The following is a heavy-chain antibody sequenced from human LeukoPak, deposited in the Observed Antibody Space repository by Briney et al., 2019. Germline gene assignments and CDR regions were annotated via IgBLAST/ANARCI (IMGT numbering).Heavy chain of an antibody. CDR1: GGTFSSYA. J-gene: IGHJ4*02. CDR2: IIPILGIA. D-gene: IGHD3-10*01. V-gene: IGHV1-69*04. CDR3: AREVVDGSGSYYDDWFFDY. Sequence: GASVKVSCKASGGTFSSYAISWVRQAPGQGLEWMGRIIPILGIANYAQKFQGRVTITADESTSTAYMELSSLRSEDTAVYYCAREVVDGSGSYYDDWFFDYWGQGTLVTVSS.